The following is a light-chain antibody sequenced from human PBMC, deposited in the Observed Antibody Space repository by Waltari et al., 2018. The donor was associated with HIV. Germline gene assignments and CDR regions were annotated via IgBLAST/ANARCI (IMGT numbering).Light chain of an antibody. Sequence: DIQLMQSPSSLSASIGDRVIIVCRARQTVDRYLNWYQQKQGQAPKHLVSAAPTLQDGVPSRCIASGSRTDFSLAISILQREDFATYYSHQSFSGLLYTFGQGTRLE. CDR1: QTVDRY. V-gene: IGKV1-39*01. J-gene: IGKJ2*01. CDR3: HQSFSGLLYT. CDR2: AAP.